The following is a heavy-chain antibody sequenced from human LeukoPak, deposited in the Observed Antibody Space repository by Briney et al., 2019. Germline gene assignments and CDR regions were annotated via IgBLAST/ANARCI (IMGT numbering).Heavy chain of an antibody. V-gene: IGHV4-31*03. Sequence: SQTLSLTCTVSGGSISNSAYYWSCIRQHPGKGLECIGYIYYSGSTYYNPSLKSRLTMSVDTSKNQFSLKLSSVTAADTAVYYCAMVCNTFYYYMDVWGRGTTVTVS. CDR2: IYYSGST. D-gene: IGHD2/OR15-2a*01. CDR3: AMVCNTFYYYMDV. J-gene: IGHJ6*03. CDR1: GGSISNSAYY.